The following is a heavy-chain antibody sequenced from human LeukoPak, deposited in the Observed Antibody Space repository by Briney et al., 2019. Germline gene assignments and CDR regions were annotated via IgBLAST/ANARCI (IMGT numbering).Heavy chain of an antibody. D-gene: IGHD3-22*01. V-gene: IGHV3-7*01. CDR2: TNPDGDKK. CDR3: ARDYYYDSSGYYYEGIGVNY. CDR1: GFTFSSSY. Sequence: GGSLRLSCAASGFTFSSSYMAWVRQTPGKGLEWVANTNPDGDKKYYVDSVKGRFTISRDNAKNSLYLQMNSLRAEDTAVYYCARDYYYDSSGYYYEGIGVNYWGQGTLVTVSS. J-gene: IGHJ4*02.